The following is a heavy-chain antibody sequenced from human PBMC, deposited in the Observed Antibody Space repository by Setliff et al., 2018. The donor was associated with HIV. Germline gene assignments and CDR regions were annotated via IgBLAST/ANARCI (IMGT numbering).Heavy chain of an antibody. CDR2: ISYDGNVK. Sequence: GGSLRPSCSASGVTFSYFAMHWVRQAPGKGLEWVAVISYDGNVKYYADSVKGRFTISRDNSKNTLYVQMNSLRPEDTAVYYCAREPTYYYESSGPYDAFDIWGQGTMVTVSS. CDR3: AREPTYYYESSGPYDAFDI. D-gene: IGHD3-22*01. J-gene: IGHJ3*02. CDR1: GVTFSYFA. V-gene: IGHV3-30*04.